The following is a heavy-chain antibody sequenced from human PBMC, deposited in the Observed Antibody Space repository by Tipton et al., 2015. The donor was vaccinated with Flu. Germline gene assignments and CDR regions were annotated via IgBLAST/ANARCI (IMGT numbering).Heavy chain of an antibody. V-gene: IGHV3-30*02. D-gene: IGHD1-1*01. J-gene: IGHJ4*02. CDR2: IRHYVTNT. Sequence: SLRLSRVASGFTFSNYGLHWVRQAPGKRLEWVALIRHYVTNTYYVDSVRGRFTISRDNSKNTVYLQMNNLRGEDTAVYYCAKDNDPSNVPHYWGQGTLVTVSS. CDR1: GFTFSNYG. CDR3: AKDNDPSNVPHY.